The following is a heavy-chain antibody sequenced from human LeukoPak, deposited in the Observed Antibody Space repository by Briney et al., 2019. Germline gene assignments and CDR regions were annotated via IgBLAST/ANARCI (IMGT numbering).Heavy chain of an antibody. J-gene: IGHJ4*02. D-gene: IGHD3-9*01. Sequence: GSSVKVSCKASGGTFSSYAISWVRQAPGQGLEWMGRIIPILGIANYAQKFQGRVTITADKSTSTAYMELSSLRSEDTAVYYCVRVTGDLRYFDWSLDYWGQGTLVTVSS. CDR1: GGTFSSYA. V-gene: IGHV1-69*04. CDR3: VRVTGDLRYFDWSLDY. CDR2: IIPILGIA.